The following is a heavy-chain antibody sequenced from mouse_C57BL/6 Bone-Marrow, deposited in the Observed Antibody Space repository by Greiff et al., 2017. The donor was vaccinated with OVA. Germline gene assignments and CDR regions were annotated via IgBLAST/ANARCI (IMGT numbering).Heavy chain of an antibody. CDR2: INPNYGTT. V-gene: IGHV1-39*01. CDR3: ARNYYGSSGGGYFDY. CDR1: GYSFTDYN. D-gene: IGHD1-1*01. J-gene: IGHJ2*01. Sequence: MQLKESGPELVKPGASVKISCKASGYSFTDYNMNWVKQSNGKSLEWIGVINPNYGTTSYNQKFKGKATLTVDQSSSTAYMQLNSLTSEDSAVYYCARNYYGSSGGGYFDYWGQGTTLTVSS.